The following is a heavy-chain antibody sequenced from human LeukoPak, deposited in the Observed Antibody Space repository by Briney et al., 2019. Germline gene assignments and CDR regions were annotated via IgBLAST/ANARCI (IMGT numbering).Heavy chain of an antibody. D-gene: IGHD6-13*01. Sequence: GGSLRLSCAASGFTFSSYSMNWVRQAPGKGLEWVSYISSSSSTIYYADSVKGRFTISRDNAKNSLYLQMNSLRAEDTAVYYCAREQQLTYDAFDIWGQGTMVTVSS. CDR3: AREQQLTYDAFDI. J-gene: IGHJ3*02. CDR2: ISSSSSTI. V-gene: IGHV3-48*04. CDR1: GFTFSSYS.